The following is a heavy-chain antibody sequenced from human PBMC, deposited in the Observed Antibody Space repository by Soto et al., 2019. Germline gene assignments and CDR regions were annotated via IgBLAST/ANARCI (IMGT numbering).Heavy chain of an antibody. V-gene: IGHV4-31*03. CDR1: AGPFSRVCSY. Sequence: SETLSLTCTVSAGPFSRVCSYWSWIRQHPGKGLECIGYIFYTGSTYYNPTLKSRVTMSVDTSKRQFSLNLSSLTAADTAVYYCARVYSVTYPGYFDYWGQGALVTVSS. J-gene: IGHJ4*01. CDR2: IFYTGST. CDR3: ARVYSVTYPGYFDY. D-gene: IGHD6-13*01.